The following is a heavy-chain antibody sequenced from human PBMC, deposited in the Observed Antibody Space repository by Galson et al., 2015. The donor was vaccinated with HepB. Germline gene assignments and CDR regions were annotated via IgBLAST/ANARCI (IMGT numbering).Heavy chain of an antibody. J-gene: IGHJ1*01. CDR3: ARDWSDSSRGHGHFQN. CDR2: INPNSGDT. V-gene: IGHV1-2*06. Sequence: SVKVSCKASGYTFIGYNIHWVRQAPGQGLEWVGRINPNSGDTNYAQKFQGRVTMTRDTSMRTANMELSRLRSDDTAVYFCARDWSDSSRGHGHFQNWGQGTLVTVSS. D-gene: IGHD3-3*01. CDR1: GYTFIGYN.